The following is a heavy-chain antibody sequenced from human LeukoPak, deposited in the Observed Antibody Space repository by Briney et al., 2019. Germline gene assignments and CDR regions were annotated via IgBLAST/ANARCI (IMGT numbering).Heavy chain of an antibody. CDR2: LSYDGSNQ. Sequence: GRSLRLSCAASGFTFSAYSLHWLRQAPGEGLEWVADLSYDGSNQYYADSVKGRFTISRDTSKNALYLQMNSLGAEDTAVYYCAREYGIAAVGGLDVWGKGITVTVSS. CDR1: GFTFSAYS. J-gene: IGHJ6*04. CDR3: AREYGIAAVGGLDV. D-gene: IGHD6-25*01. V-gene: IGHV3-30*04.